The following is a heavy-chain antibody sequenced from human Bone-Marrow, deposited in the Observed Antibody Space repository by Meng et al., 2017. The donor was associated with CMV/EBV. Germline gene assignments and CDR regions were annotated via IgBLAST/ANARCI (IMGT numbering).Heavy chain of an antibody. J-gene: IGHJ6*02. V-gene: IGHV4-34*01. D-gene: IGHD3-10*01. Sequence: SETLSLTCAVYGGSFSGYYWSWIRQPPGKGLEWIGEINHRGRTNYNPSLESRVTISVDTSKNQFSLKVSSVTAADTAVYYCARGDEGMIRGVVPVWGQGTTVTVSS. CDR1: GGSFSGYY. CDR3: ARGDEGMIRGVVPV. CDR2: INHRGRT.